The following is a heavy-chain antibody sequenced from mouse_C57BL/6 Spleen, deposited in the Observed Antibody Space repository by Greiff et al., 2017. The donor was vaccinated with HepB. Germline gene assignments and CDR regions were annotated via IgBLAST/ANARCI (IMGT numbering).Heavy chain of an antibody. CDR2: IDPANGNT. CDR3: ARVGPEAMDY. Sequence: EVKLLESVAELVRPGASVKLSCTASGFNIKNTYMRWVKQRPEQGLEWIGRIDPANGNTKYAPKFQGKATLTVDKPSSTAYMQISSLTSEDSAVYYCARVGPEAMDYWGQGTSVTVSS. V-gene: IGHV14-3*01. J-gene: IGHJ4*01. D-gene: IGHD3-1*01. CDR1: GFNIKNTY.